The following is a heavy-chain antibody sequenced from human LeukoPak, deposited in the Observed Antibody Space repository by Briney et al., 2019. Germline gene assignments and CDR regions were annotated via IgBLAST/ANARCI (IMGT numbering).Heavy chain of an antibody. CDR1: GGSISSGSYY. CDR3: ARNYCTNGVCYFNWFDP. Sequence: SQTLSLTCTVSGGSISSGSYYWSWIRQPAGKGLEWIGRIYTSGSTSYNPSLKSRVTMSVDTSKNQFSLKLSSVTAADTAVYYCARNYCTNGVCYFNWFDPWGQGTLVTVSS. D-gene: IGHD2-8*01. J-gene: IGHJ5*02. CDR2: IYTSGST. V-gene: IGHV4-61*02.